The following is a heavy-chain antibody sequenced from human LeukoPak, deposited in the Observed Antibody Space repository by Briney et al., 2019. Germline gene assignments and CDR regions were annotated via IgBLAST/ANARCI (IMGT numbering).Heavy chain of an antibody. CDR1: GGSISSYY. CDR3: ARVSGSYHVWFDP. D-gene: IGHD1-26*01. J-gene: IGHJ5*02. Sequence: SETLSLTCTVSGGSISSYYWSWIRQPPGKGLEWIGYIYYSGSTNYNPSLKSRVTISVDTSKNQFSLKLSSVTAADTAVYYCARVSGSYHVWFDPWGQGTLVTVSS. V-gene: IGHV4-59*01. CDR2: IYYSGST.